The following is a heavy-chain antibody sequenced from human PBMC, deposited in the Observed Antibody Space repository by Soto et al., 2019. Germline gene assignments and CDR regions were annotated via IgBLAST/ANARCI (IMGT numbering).Heavy chain of an antibody. CDR1: GYDFTAYD. J-gene: IGHJ6*02. CDR2: MNPINGAT. Sequence: QVQLVQSGAEVEQSGASVKVSCKASGYDFTAYDINWVRQASGQVLEWMGWMNPINGATGSARRFQGRVSTTRNTATATAYLELTSLRSDDSAVYYCGRGPSPRAPAGGTPYYYAMDVWGQGTTVTVSS. D-gene: IGHD6-13*01. V-gene: IGHV1-8*02. CDR3: GRGPSPRAPAGGTPYYYAMDV.